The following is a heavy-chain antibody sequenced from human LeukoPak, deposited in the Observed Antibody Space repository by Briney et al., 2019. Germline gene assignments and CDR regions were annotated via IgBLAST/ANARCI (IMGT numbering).Heavy chain of an antibody. Sequence: ASVKVSCKASGGTFSSYAISWVRQAPRQGLEWMGEIIPIFGTANYAQKFQGRVTITADKSTSTAYMELSSLRSEDTAVYYCARVIAVAARYYYYYMDVWGKGTTVTVSS. J-gene: IGHJ6*03. V-gene: IGHV1-69*06. CDR1: GGTFSSYA. CDR3: ARVIAVAARYYYYYMDV. D-gene: IGHD6-19*01. CDR2: IIPIFGTA.